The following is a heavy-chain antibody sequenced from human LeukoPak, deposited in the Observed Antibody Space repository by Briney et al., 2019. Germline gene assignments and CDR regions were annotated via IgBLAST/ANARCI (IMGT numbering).Heavy chain of an antibody. D-gene: IGHD3-10*01. CDR3: AKDIGSGSLRTHYFDY. CDR1: GFTFDDYA. Sequence: GGSLRLSCAASGFTFDDYAMHWVRQAPGKGLEWVSGISWNSGSIGYADSVKGRFTISRDNAKNSLYLQMNSLRAEDTALYYCAKDIGSGSLRTHYFDYWGQGTLVTVSS. CDR2: ISWNSGSI. V-gene: IGHV3-9*01. J-gene: IGHJ4*02.